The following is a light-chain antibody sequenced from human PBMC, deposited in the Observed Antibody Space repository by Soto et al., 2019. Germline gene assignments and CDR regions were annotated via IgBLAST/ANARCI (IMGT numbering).Light chain of an antibody. CDR2: AAS. V-gene: IGKV1-39*01. CDR3: QQTYTSPRT. CDR1: QSINNY. J-gene: IGKJ4*01. Sequence: DIQLTQSPSSPSAYVGDTVTITCRARQSINNYVNWYQQKPGKAPELLIYAASTLQTGVPSRFSGSRSGTDFTLTITNLQPEDSAAYHCQQTYTSPRTFGGGTKVEIK.